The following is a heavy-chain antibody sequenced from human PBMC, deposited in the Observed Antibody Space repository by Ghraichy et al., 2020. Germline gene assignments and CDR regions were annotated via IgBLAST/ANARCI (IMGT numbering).Heavy chain of an antibody. CDR1: GGSISSGVYY. CDR2: IYYSGSTT. Sequence: SETLSLTCTVSGGSISSGVYYWTWIRQHPEKGLEWIVYIYYSGSTTYYNPSLKSRVTVSLDMSKNQFFLKLSSVTAADTAVYYCARTTVDYFYYFAYWGLGTLITVPS. V-gene: IGHV4-31*03. D-gene: IGHD2/OR15-2a*01. CDR3: ARTTVDYFYYFAY. J-gene: IGHJ4*02.